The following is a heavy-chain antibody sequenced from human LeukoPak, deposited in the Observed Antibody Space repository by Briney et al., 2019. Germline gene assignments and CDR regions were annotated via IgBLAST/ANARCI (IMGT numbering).Heavy chain of an antibody. Sequence: SETLSLTCTVSGGSVSSGSYHWNWIRQPPGKGLEWIGHIYYSGSTDYNPSLKSRVTISADTSKNQFSLKMTSVTAADTAVYYCAREPGETDEGFEYWGQGTLVTVSS. CDR3: AREPGETDEGFEY. V-gene: IGHV4-61*01. CDR2: IYYSGST. J-gene: IGHJ4*02. CDR1: GGSVSSGSYH. D-gene: IGHD1-14*01.